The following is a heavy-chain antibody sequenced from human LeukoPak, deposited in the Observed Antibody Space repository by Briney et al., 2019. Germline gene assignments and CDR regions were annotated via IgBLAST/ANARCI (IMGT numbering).Heavy chain of an antibody. Sequence: PSETLSLTCTVSDGSISRYYWSWIRQPPGKGLEWVGYIYYSGSTKYNPYLKSRVTISVDTSKNQFSLKLTSVTAADAAVYYCARWGQSGDAFDIWGQGTMVTVSP. D-gene: IGHD1-26*01. CDR1: DGSISRYY. CDR2: IYYSGST. CDR3: ARWGQSGDAFDI. V-gene: IGHV4-59*01. J-gene: IGHJ3*02.